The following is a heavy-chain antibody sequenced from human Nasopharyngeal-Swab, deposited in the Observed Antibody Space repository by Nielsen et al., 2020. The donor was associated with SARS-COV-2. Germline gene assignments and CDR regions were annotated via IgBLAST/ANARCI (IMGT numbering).Heavy chain of an antibody. CDR2: IKQDGSEK. Sequence: GSLRLSCAASGSTFSSYWMSWVRQAPGKGLEWVANIKQDGSEKYYVDSVKGRFTISRDNAKNSLYLQMNSLRAEDTAVYYCARVYSSSWFFDYWGQGTLVTVSS. V-gene: IGHV3-7*01. J-gene: IGHJ4*02. D-gene: IGHD6-13*01. CDR3: ARVYSSSWFFDY. CDR1: GSTFSSYW.